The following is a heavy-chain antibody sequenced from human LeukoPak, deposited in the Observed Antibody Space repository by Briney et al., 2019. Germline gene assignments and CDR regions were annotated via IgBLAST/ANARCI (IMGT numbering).Heavy chain of an antibody. CDR2: INPNSGGT. CDR3: ARGPGKYSYGWGAYYYYYMDV. CDR1: GYTFTGYY. D-gene: IGHD5-18*01. Sequence: ASVKVSCKASGYTFTGYYMHWVRQAPGQGLEWMGWINPNSGGTNYAQKFQGRVAMTRDTSISTAYMELSRLRSDDTAVYYCARGPGKYSYGWGAYYYYYMDVWRKVTTVTVSS. V-gene: IGHV1-2*02. J-gene: IGHJ6*03.